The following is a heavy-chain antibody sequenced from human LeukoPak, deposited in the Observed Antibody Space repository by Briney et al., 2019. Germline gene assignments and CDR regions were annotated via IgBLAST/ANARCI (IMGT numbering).Heavy chain of an antibody. J-gene: IGHJ6*03. CDR2: ISAYNGNT. V-gene: IGHV1-18*01. CDR3: ARDGPLFGESPLYYMDV. D-gene: IGHD3-10*02. CDR1: GDTFTSYG. Sequence: GASVKVSCKDSGDTFTSYGMSWVRQAPGQGLEWMGWISAYNGNTNYAQKFQGRVTMTTDTSTSTAYMELRSLRSDDTALYYCARDGPLFGESPLYYMDVWGKGTRSPSP.